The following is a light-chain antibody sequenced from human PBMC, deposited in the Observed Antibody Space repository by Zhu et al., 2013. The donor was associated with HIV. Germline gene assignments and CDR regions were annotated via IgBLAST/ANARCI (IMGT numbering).Light chain of an antibody. Sequence: IQMTQSPPSLSASVGDRVTITCRASQGIRNDLGWYQQKPGKAPKLLIYATSSLQSGVPSRFSGSGSGTDFTLTISRLQPEDFATYYCLQDYNYPRTFGQGTKVEIK. V-gene: IGKV1-6*01. CDR1: QGIRND. CDR3: LQDYNYPRT. J-gene: IGKJ1*01. CDR2: ATS.